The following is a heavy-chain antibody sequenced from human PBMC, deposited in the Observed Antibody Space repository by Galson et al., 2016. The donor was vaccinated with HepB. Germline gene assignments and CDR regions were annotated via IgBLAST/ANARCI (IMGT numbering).Heavy chain of an antibody. CDR2: VSGSASGT. D-gene: IGHD3-9*01. CDR3: GNVGGAYYDNFNGWDWYFDL. J-gene: IGHJ2*01. CDR1: GFTFSTYA. V-gene: IGHV3-23*01. Sequence: SLRLSCAASGFTFSTYAMSWVRQAPGKGLEWVSGVSGSASGTYYADSVKGRFTMSRDNSKDMLFLHVNSLRAEDTAVYYCGNVGGAYYDNFNGWDWYFDLWGRGTLVTVSS.